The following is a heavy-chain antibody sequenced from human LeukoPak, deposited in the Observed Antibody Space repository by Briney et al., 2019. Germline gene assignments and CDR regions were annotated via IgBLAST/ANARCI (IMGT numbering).Heavy chain of an antibody. CDR1: GGSISSYY. V-gene: IGHV4-4*07. CDR3: AREPYSSSWNNWFDP. Sequence: SETLSLTCTASGGSISSYYWSWIRQPAGKGLEWIGRIYTSGSTNYNPSLKSRVTMSVDTSKNQFSLKLSSVTAADTAVYYCAREPYSSSWNNWFDPWGQGTLVTVSS. CDR2: IYTSGST. D-gene: IGHD6-13*01. J-gene: IGHJ5*02.